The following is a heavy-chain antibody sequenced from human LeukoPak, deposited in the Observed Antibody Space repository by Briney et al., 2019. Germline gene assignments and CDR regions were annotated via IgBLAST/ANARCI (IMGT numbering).Heavy chain of an antibody. Sequence: ASVKVSCKASGGTFSSYAISWVRQAPGQGLEWMGRIIPIFGIANYAQKFQGRVTITADKSTSTAYMELSSLRSEDTAVYYCARDGQSRTMTVVVHGMDVWGQGTTVTVSS. V-gene: IGHV1-69*04. D-gene: IGHD3-22*01. CDR3: ARDGQSRTMTVVVHGMDV. CDR1: GGTFSSYA. J-gene: IGHJ6*02. CDR2: IIPIFGIA.